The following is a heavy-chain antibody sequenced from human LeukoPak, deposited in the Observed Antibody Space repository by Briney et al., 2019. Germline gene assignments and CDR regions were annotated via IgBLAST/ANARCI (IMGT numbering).Heavy chain of an antibody. CDR2: ISNDGGRK. D-gene: IGHD3-3*01. J-gene: IGHJ4*02. CDR3: ARDRAWNYFDY. CDR1: GFTFSRHG. V-gene: IGHV3-30*03. Sequence: GGSLRLSCAPSGFTFSRHGMHWVRQAPGKGLEWVAIISNDGGRKYYAHSVEGRFTISRDNSKNTLYLQMDSLRAEDTAVYYCARDRAWNYFDYWGQGTLVTVSS.